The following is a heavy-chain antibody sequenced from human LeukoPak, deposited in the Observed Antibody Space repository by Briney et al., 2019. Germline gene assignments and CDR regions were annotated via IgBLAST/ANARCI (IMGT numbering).Heavy chain of an antibody. Sequence: SETLSLTCTVSGVSISSYYWSWIRQPPGKGLEWIGYIYYSGSTNYNPSLKSRVTISVDTSKNQFSLKLSSVTAADTAVYYCAREARDIVATIGFDYWGQGTLVTVSS. V-gene: IGHV4-59*01. CDR2: IYYSGST. CDR3: AREARDIVATIGFDY. J-gene: IGHJ4*02. CDR1: GVSISSYY. D-gene: IGHD5-12*01.